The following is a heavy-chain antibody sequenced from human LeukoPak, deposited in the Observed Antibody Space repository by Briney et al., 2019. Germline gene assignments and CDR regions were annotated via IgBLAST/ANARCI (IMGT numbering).Heavy chain of an antibody. Sequence: ASVKVSCKAYGYTFTSYDINWVRQATGQGLEWMGWMNPNSGNTGYAQKFQGRVTMTRDTSINTAYLEFYSLRSEDTAVYYCARGYSPTLRTTGNDYWGQGTLVTVSS. V-gene: IGHV1-8*01. CDR2: MNPNSGNT. CDR1: GYTFTSYD. J-gene: IGHJ4*02. CDR3: ARGYSPTLRTTGNDY. D-gene: IGHD1-1*01.